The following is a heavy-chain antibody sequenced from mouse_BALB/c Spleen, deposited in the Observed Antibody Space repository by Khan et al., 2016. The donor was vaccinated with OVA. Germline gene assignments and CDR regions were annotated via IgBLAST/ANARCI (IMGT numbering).Heavy chain of an antibody. V-gene: IGHV3-2*02. CDR3: ARTARTKY. CDR2: ISYSGST. J-gene: IGHJ2*01. Sequence: EVELVESGPGLVKPSQSLSLTCTVTGYSINSGYGWNWIRQFPGNKLEWMGYISYSGSTNYNPSLKSRISITRDTSKNQFFLQLKSVTTEDTATYYCARTARTKYWGQGTTLTVSS. CDR1: GYSINSGYG. D-gene: IGHD1-2*01.